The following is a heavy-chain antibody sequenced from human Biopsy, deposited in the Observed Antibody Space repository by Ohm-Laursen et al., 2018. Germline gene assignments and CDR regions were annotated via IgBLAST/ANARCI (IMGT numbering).Heavy chain of an antibody. CDR1: GFTFNNYG. CDR2: IFYDGSNT. D-gene: IGHD5-18*01. J-gene: IGHJ6*02. CDR3: AKDRYNYTPIGGFIMGV. Sequence: SLRLSCAASGFTFNNYGMQWVRQAPGKGLEWVAFIFYDGSNTYYADSVKGRFTISRDNSRDTLYLQMSSLRAEDTAVYYCAKDRYNYTPIGGFIMGVWGQGTTVTVSS. V-gene: IGHV3-30*18.